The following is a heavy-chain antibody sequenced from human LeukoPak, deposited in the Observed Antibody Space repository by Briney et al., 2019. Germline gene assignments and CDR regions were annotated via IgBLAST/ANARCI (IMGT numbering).Heavy chain of an antibody. CDR3: ARGLRTTTIDY. CDR2: ISTSGDTT. V-gene: IGHV3-48*03. J-gene: IGHJ4*02. CDR1: GFTFGSYE. Sequence: PGGSLRLSCTGSGFTFGSYEMNWVRQAPGKGLEWVSYISTSGDTTYYADSVKGRFTLSRDNAKNALYLQVSSLRAEDTAVYYCARGLRTTTIDYWGQGTLVTVSS. D-gene: IGHD4-17*01.